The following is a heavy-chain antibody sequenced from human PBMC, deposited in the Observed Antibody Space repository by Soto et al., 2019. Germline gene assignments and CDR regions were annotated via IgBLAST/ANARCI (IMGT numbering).Heavy chain of an antibody. CDR3: ARDLTSYYYYYYMDV. J-gene: IGHJ6*03. CDR1: GYTFTSYG. V-gene: IGHV1-3*01. CDR2: INAGNGNT. Sequence: VKVSCKASGYTFTSYGISWVRQAPGQGLEWMGWINAGNGNTKYSQKFQGRVTITRDTSASTAYMELSSLRSEDTAVYYCARDLTSYYYYYYMDVWGKGTTVTVSS.